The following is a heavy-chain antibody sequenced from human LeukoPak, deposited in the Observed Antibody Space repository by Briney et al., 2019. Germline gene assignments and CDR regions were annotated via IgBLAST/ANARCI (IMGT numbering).Heavy chain of an antibody. J-gene: IGHJ3*01. CDR2: IFHTGSI. CDR3: VRMGVSYYYDSSTYYPVAFDV. D-gene: IGHD3-22*01. V-gene: IGHV4-38-2*01. CDR1: GYSISGGYY. Sequence: SETLSLTCGVSGYSISGGYYWGWIRQSPGKGLEWIATIFHTGSIYHNPSLKRRVILSVDTSKNQFSLILTSVTAADTAVYYCVRMGVSYYYDSSTYYPVAFDVWGQGTMVTVSS.